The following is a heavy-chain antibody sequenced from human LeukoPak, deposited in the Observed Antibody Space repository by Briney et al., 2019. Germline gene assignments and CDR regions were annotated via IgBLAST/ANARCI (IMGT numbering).Heavy chain of an antibody. J-gene: IGHJ2*01. CDR1: GFTISSSQ. Sequence: PGGSLRLSCAASGFTISSSQMHWVRQAPGKGLVWVSRILRDETYTNYADSVRGRFTISRDNANNMLFLHMNSLRGEDSAVYFCTRDPGTDSRDWYFDVWGRGTLVTVSS. CDR2: ILRDETYT. V-gene: IGHV3-74*01. CDR3: TRDPGTDSRDWYFDV.